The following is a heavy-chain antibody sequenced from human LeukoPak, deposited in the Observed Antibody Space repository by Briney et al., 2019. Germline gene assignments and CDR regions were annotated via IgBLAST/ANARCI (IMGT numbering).Heavy chain of an antibody. J-gene: IGHJ1*01. Sequence: PGGSLRLSCAASGFTVSSKYMNWVRQAPGKGLEWVSDISGSGGSTYYADSVKGRFTISRDNSKNTLYLQMKSLRAEDTAVYYCAKEIYGDPTGGRFQHWGQGTLVTVSS. CDR3: AKEIYGDPTGGRFQH. D-gene: IGHD4/OR15-4a*01. V-gene: IGHV3-23*01. CDR2: ISGSGGST. CDR1: GFTVSSKY.